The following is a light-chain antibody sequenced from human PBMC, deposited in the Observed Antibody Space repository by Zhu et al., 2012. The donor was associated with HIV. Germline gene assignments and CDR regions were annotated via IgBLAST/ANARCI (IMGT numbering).Light chain of an antibody. CDR1: HDIRTY. V-gene: IGKV1-27*01. CDR2: AAS. J-gene: IGKJ3*01. CDR3: QNMTVLPSL. Sequence: GDRVTLTCRASHDIRTYLAWYRQTPGEAPELLIYAASTLQLGVPSRFSGSGSGTEFTLTISSLQPEDVGMYYCQNMTVLPSLFGPGTRV.